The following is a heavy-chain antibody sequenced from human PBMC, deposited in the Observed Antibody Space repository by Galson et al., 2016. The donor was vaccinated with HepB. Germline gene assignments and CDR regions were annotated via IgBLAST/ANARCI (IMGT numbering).Heavy chain of an antibody. CDR1: GGSFSDYY. Sequence: ETLSLPCAVYGGSFSDYYWSFIRQPPGKGLEWIGEINRSGSSNYNPSLESRVTISIDTSRNQFYLRLPSVTVADSAVYFCAGGRRQHLLSRRLPHSRWFDPWGQGTLVTVSS. J-gene: IGHJ5*02. CDR3: AGGRRQHLLSRRLPHSRWFDP. D-gene: IGHD6-13*01. V-gene: IGHV4-34*01. CDR2: INRSGSS.